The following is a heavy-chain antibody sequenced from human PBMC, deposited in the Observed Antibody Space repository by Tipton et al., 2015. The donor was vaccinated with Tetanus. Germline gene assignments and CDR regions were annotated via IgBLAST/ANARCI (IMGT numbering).Heavy chain of an antibody. Sequence: TLSLTCTVSGGSISGSYWNWIRQPPGKGLEWIGYVYYNGNTHYNPALKSRVTISVDTSKNQFSLKLASVTAADTAVYFCARANFDFSKKGPFDSWGQGILVIVSA. CDR2: VYYNGNT. V-gene: IGHV4-59*01. D-gene: IGHD3-3*01. CDR1: GGSISGSY. CDR3: ARANFDFSKKGPFDS. J-gene: IGHJ4*02.